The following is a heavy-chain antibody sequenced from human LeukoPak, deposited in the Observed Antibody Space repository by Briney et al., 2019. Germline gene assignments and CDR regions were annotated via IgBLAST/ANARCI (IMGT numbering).Heavy chain of an antibody. CDR3: ARTGYGDYGYFDY. CDR2: IYHSGST. V-gene: IGHV4-4*02. CDR1: GGSISSSNW. J-gene: IGHJ4*02. D-gene: IGHD4-17*01. Sequence: SETLSLTCAVSGGSISSSNWWSWVRQPPGKGLEWIGEIYHSGSTNYNPSLKSRVTISVDTSKNQFSLKLSSVTAADTAVYYCARTGYGDYGYFDYWGQGTLVTVSS.